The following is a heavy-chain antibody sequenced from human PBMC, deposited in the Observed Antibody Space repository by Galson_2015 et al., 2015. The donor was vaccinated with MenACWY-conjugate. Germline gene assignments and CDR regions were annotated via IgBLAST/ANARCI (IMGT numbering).Heavy chain of an antibody. CDR3: VRDVFRSSSSRYDPDAFDN. CDR1: GFTFSTYW. CDR2: IKQDGGEK. D-gene: IGHD6-13*01. J-gene: IGHJ3*02. Sequence: SLRLSCAASGFTFSTYWMNWVRQAPGKGLEWVANIKQDGGEKYYVDSVKGRFTISRDNAKNSLHLQMNSLRAEDTAVYYCVRDVFRSSSSRYDPDAFDNWGQGTMVTVSS. V-gene: IGHV3-7*01.